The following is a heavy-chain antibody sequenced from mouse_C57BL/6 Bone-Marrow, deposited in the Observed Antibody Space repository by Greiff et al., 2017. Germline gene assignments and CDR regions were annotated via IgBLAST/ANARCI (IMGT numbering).Heavy chain of an antibody. CDR3: ARGGY. J-gene: IGHJ2*01. CDR1: GFTFRDYG. CDR2: ISSGSSTI. Sequence: EVQRVESGGGLVKPGGSLKLSCAASGFTFRDYGMHWVRQAPEKGLEWVAYISSGSSTIYYADTVKGRFTISRDNAKNTLFLQMTSLRSEDTAMYYCARGGYWGQGTTLTVSS. V-gene: IGHV5-17*01.